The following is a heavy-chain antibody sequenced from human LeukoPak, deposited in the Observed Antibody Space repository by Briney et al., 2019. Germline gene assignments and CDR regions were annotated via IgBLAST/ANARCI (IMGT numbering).Heavy chain of an antibody. J-gene: IGHJ4*02. CDR2: IYPGDSDT. CDR3: TRAGYASAWDS. Sequence: GESLKISCKGSGYSFTSYWIGWVRQMPGKGLEWMGIIYPGDSDTRYSPSFQGQVTISVDKSISTAYLQWNSLKASDSALYYCTRAGYASAWDSWGQRTLVTVSS. D-gene: IGHD6-19*01. CDR1: GYSFTSYW. V-gene: IGHV5-51*01.